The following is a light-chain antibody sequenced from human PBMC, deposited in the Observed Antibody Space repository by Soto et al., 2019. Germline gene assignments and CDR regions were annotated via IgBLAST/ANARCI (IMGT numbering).Light chain of an antibody. CDR3: QQSYNTPIT. CDR2: AAS. J-gene: IGKJ5*01. Sequence: DIQVPQSPSSLSASVGDRVTITCRASQSISSYLNWYQQKPGKAPKLLIYAASSLQSGVPSRFSGSGSGTDFTLTISSLQPEDFATYYCQQSYNTPITFGQGTRLEI. V-gene: IGKV1-39*01. CDR1: QSISSY.